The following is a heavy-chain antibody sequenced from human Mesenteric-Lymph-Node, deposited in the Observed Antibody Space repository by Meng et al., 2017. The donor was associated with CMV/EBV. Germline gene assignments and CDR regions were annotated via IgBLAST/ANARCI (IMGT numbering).Heavy chain of an antibody. D-gene: IGHD3-9*01. Sequence: ASVKVSCKASGYTFNSYGITWVRRAPGQGLEWMGWINTYNANTKYGQKLQGRVTMTTDTSTSTAYMELRSLRSDDTAVYYCARGRYYDILTGYSGYYGMDVWGQGTTVTVSS. CDR2: INTYNANT. CDR1: GYTFNSYG. CDR3: ARGRYYDILTGYSGYYGMDV. J-gene: IGHJ6*02. V-gene: IGHV1-18*01.